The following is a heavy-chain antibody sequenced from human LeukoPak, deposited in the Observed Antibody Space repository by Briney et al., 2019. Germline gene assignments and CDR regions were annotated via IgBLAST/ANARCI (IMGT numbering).Heavy chain of an antibody. CDR1: GFTFSNYN. V-gene: IGHV3-48*01. D-gene: IGHD6-19*01. CDR3: VSALVAGTTH. CDR2: ISDTGFSI. Sequence: ARTLRLYCAASGFTFSNYNMNWFRQDPGKGLEWVSYISDTGFSIHYADSVKGRFTISRDNAKNSLSLQMDSLRAEDTAVYYCVSALVAGTTHWGQGTLVTVSS. J-gene: IGHJ4*02.